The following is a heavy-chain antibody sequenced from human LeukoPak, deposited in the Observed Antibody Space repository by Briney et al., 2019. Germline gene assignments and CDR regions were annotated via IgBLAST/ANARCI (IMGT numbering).Heavy chain of an antibody. CDR2: IYYSGST. CDR1: GGSISSYY. J-gene: IGHJ5*02. D-gene: IGHD6-13*01. CDR3: ARGGQQLALENWFDP. Sequence: PSETLSLTCTVSGGSISSYYWSWIRQPPGKGLEWIGYIYYSGSTNYNPSLKSRVTISVDTSKNQFSLKLSSVTAADTAVYYCARGGQQLALENWFDPWGQGTLVTVSS. V-gene: IGHV4-59*01.